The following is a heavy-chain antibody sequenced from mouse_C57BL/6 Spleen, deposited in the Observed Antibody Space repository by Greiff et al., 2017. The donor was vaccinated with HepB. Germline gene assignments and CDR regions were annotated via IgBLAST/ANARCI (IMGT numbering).Heavy chain of an antibody. Sequence: VQLKESGPELVKPGASVKISCKASGYAFSSSWMNWVKQRPGKGLEWIGRIYPGDGDTNYNGKFKGKATLTADKSSSTAYMQLSSLTSEDSAVYFCAERFAYWGQGTLVTVSA. CDR3: AERFAY. CDR1: GYAFSSSW. J-gene: IGHJ3*01. V-gene: IGHV1-82*01. CDR2: IYPGDGDT.